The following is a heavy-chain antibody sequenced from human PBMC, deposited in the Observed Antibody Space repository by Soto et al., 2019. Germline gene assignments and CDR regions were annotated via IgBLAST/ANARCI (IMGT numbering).Heavy chain of an antibody. Sequence: EVQLVESGGGLVQPGGSLRLSCTAPAVTLRNYWMHWARQAPGKGLVWVSRINPEETTISDADSVRGRFTISRDNARDTVFLQMNSRGVADTAVYYCGRGAYGDTVDSWGQGTRVTVSS. V-gene: IGHV3-74*01. CDR2: INPEETTI. D-gene: IGHD4-17*01. CDR1: AVTLRNYW. J-gene: IGHJ4*02. CDR3: GRGAYGDTVDS.